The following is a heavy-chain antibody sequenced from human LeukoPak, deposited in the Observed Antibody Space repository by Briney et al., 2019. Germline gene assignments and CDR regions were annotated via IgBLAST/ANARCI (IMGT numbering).Heavy chain of an antibody. CDR1: GFTFSSYE. CDR3: ARAMVRGYGTYFDY. J-gene: IGHJ4*02. CDR2: ISGSGCTR. V-gene: IGHV3-48*03. D-gene: IGHD3-10*01. Sequence: GGSLRLSCAASGFTFSSYEMNWVRQAPGKGLEWVSYISGSGCTRYYADSVKGRFTISRDNAKNSLYLQMNSLRAEDTAVYYCARAMVRGYGTYFDYWGQGTLVTVSS.